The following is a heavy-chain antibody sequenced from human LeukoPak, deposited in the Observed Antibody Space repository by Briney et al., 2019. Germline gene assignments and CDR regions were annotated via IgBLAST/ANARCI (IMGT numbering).Heavy chain of an antibody. V-gene: IGHV3-30*18. Sequence: PGGSLRLSCAASGFTFSVYGMHWVRQAPGKGLEWVAVISHVGNNKYYEDSVKGRFSISRDNSKNTLYLQMNSLRAEDTAIYYCAKAEGVSGSLYHGDYWGQGTLVTVSS. J-gene: IGHJ4*02. D-gene: IGHD3-10*01. CDR2: ISHVGNNK. CDR1: GFTFSVYG. CDR3: AKAEGVSGSLYHGDY.